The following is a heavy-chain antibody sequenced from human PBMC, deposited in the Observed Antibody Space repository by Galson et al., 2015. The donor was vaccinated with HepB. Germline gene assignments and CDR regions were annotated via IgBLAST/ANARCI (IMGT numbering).Heavy chain of an antibody. V-gene: IGHV3-64D*06. CDR3: VKEYTGYDSPPWFFDI. CDR2: ISSNGGDT. CDR1: GFIFSNYA. Sequence: SLRLSCAASGFIFSNYAIIWVRQAPGKGLEYVSTISSNGGDTYYADSVKGRFTISRDNSKNTLYLQMSSLRAEDTAMYYCVKEYTGYDSPPWFFDIWGQGTMVTVSS. D-gene: IGHD5-12*01. J-gene: IGHJ3*02.